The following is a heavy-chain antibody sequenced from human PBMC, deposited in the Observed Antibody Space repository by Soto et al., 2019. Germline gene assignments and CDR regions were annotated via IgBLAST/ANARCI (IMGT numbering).Heavy chain of an antibody. D-gene: IGHD6-13*01. CDR2: INPNGGST. Sequence: GASVKVSCKASGYTFTSYYMHWVRQAPGQGLEWMGIINPNGGSTRYAQKFQGRVTMTRDTPTSTVYMELSSLRSEDTAVYYCGRDHLIAAAGNSWFDPWGQGTLVTVSS. CDR3: GRDHLIAAAGNSWFDP. J-gene: IGHJ5*02. CDR1: GYTFTSYY. V-gene: IGHV1-46*01.